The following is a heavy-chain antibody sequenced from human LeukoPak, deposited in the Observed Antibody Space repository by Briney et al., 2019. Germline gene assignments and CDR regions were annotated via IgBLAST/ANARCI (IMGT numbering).Heavy chain of an antibody. CDR1: GYTFTGYY. CDR3: ARDRDLTTYHYYYGMDV. V-gene: IGHV1-2*02. Sequence: ASVKVSCKASGYTFTGYYMHWVRQAPGQGLEWMGWINPNSGGTNYAQKFQGRVTMTRDTSISTAYMELSSLRSDDTAVYYCARDRDLTTYHYYYGMDVWGQGTTVTVSS. D-gene: IGHD1/OR15-1a*01. CDR2: INPNSGGT. J-gene: IGHJ6*02.